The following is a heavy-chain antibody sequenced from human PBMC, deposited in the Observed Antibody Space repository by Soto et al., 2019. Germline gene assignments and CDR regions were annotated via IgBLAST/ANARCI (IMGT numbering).Heavy chain of an antibody. D-gene: IGHD5-12*01. CDR3: AREYGYDDDAFDI. V-gene: IGHV1-69*05. CDR2: IIPIFGTA. J-gene: IGHJ3*02. Sequence: SVKVSCKASGGTFSSYAISWVRQAPGQGLEWMGGIIPIFGTANYAQKFQGRVTMTTDESTSTAYMELSSLRSDDTAVYYCAREYGYDDDAFDIWGQGTMVTVSS. CDR1: GGTFSSYA.